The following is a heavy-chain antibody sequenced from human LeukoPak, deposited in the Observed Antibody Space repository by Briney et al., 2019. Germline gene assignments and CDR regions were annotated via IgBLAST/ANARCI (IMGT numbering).Heavy chain of an antibody. Sequence: ASVKVSCKASGYTFTGYYMHWVRQAPGQGLEWMGWINPNSGGTNYAQKFQDRVTMTRDTSISTAYMELSRLRSDDTAVYYCARYYYDSSAPLFQHWGQGTLVTVSS. CDR1: GYTFTGYY. J-gene: IGHJ1*01. D-gene: IGHD3-22*01. CDR3: ARYYYDSSAPLFQH. V-gene: IGHV1-2*02. CDR2: INPNSGGT.